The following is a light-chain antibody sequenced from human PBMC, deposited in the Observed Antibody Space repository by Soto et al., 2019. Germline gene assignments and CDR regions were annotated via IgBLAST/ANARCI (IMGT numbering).Light chain of an antibody. Sequence: QTVVTQPPAVSEAPGQRVTISCTGSSSNIGASYEAHWYQQGPGTAPKLLIYENHNRPSGVPAPLSGSMSGTSASLAITGLQAEDGAEYYCQSYDSSLSGYVFVTGTKLTVL. CDR2: ENH. CDR3: QSYDSSLSGYV. J-gene: IGLJ1*01. V-gene: IGLV1-40*01. CDR1: SSNIGASYE.